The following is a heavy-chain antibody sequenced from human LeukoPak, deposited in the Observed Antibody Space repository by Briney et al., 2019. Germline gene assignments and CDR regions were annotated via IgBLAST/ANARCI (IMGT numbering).Heavy chain of an antibody. Sequence: GGSLRLSCAASGFTFSDYYMSWIRQAPGKGLEWVSYISSGGSTISYADSVKGRFTISRDNAKNSLYLQMNSLRAEDTAVYYCARERFYYDSSGYPKSYGMDVWGQGTTVTVPS. D-gene: IGHD3-22*01. CDR2: ISSGGSTI. J-gene: IGHJ6*02. CDR1: GFTFSDYY. CDR3: ARERFYYDSSGYPKSYGMDV. V-gene: IGHV3-11*01.